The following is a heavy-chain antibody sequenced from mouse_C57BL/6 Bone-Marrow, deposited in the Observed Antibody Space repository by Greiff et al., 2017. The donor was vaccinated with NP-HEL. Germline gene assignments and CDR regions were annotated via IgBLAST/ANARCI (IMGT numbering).Heavy chain of an antibody. CDR1: GYTFTSYW. CDR3: ARDDYDPYFDV. J-gene: IGHJ1*03. D-gene: IGHD2-4*01. V-gene: IGHV1-64*01. Sequence: QVQLQQPGAELVKPGASVKLSCKASGYTFTSYWMHWVKQRPGQGLEWIGMIHPNSGSTNYNEKFKSKATLTVDKSSSTAYMQLSSLTSEDSAVYYCARDDYDPYFDVWGTGTTVTVSS. CDR2: IHPNSGST.